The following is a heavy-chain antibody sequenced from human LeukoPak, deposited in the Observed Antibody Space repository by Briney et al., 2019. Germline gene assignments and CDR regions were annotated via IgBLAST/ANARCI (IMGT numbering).Heavy chain of an antibody. J-gene: IGHJ6*02. Sequence: SGTLSLTCTVSGGSISSYYWTWIRQPPGKGLEWIRYIFYSGGSNYNPSLKSRVTISVDTSKNHFSLKLSSVTAADTAVYYCARDLGYSSGWYSGYGMDVWGQGTTVTVSS. CDR1: GGSISSYY. CDR3: ARDLGYSSGWYSGYGMDV. CDR2: IFYSGGS. V-gene: IGHV4-59*01. D-gene: IGHD6-19*01.